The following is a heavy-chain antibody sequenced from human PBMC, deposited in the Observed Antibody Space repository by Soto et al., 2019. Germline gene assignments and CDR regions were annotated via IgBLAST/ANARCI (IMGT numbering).Heavy chain of an antibody. V-gene: IGHV3-30*18. Sequence: QVQLVESGGGVVQPGRSLRLSCAASGFTFSSYAMHWVRQAPGKGLAWVAIISHDGSNKYYADSVEGRFTISRDNSKNALYLQMTSLRAEDTAVYYCAKNTGYSYGFAFDYGGQGTLVTVSS. D-gene: IGHD5-18*01. CDR1: GFTFSSYA. J-gene: IGHJ4*02. CDR2: ISHDGSNK. CDR3: AKNTGYSYGFAFDY.